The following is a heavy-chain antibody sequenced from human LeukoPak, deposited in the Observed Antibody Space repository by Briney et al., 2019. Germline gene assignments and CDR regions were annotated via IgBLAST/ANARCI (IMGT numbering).Heavy chain of an antibody. J-gene: IGHJ4*02. CDR3: AKGLSAAGGIDY. CDR2: IWYDGSNK. V-gene: IGHV3-33*06. Sequence: PGRSLRLSCAASGFTFSSYGMHWVRQAPGKGLEWVAVIWYDGSNKYYADSVKGRFTISRDNSKNTLYLQMNSLRAEDTAVYYCAKGLSAAGGIDYWGQGTLVNVSS. D-gene: IGHD6-13*01. CDR1: GFTFSSYG.